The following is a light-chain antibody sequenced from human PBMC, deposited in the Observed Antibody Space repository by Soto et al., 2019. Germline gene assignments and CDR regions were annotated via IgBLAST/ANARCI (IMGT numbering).Light chain of an antibody. J-gene: IGKJ5*01. V-gene: IGKV3-15*01. Sequence: EIVLTQSPAALSFSPGETATLFCSASQSVSSYLAWYQQKPGQAHRLIIYGAYTRATGIPDRFSGSGSGTEFTLTISSLKSEDFAVYYCQKYNNWPPGTFGQGTRLEIK. CDR3: QKYNNWPPGT. CDR2: GAY. CDR1: QSVSSY.